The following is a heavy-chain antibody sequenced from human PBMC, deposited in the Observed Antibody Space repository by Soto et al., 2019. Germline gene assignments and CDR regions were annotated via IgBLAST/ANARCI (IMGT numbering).Heavy chain of an antibody. CDR2: IYYSGST. J-gene: IGHJ6*02. D-gene: IGHD3-10*01. CDR1: GGSISSYY. V-gene: IGHV4-59*01. CDR3: ARGLVTMVRGGRLYYYGMDV. Sequence: KTSETLSLTCTVSGGSISSYYWSWIRQPPGKGLEWIGYIYYSGSTNYNPSLKSRVTISVDTSKNQFSLKLSSVTAADTAVYYCARGLVTMVRGGRLYYYGMDVWGQGTTVTVSS.